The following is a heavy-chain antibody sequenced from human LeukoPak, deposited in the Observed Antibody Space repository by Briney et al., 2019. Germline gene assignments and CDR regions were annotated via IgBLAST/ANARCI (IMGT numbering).Heavy chain of an antibody. V-gene: IGHV3-30*04. CDR3: AKVRVVFNWNYAYYFDS. CDR1: GYTFTSYA. CDR2: ISYDGSNK. Sequence: SCKASGYTFTSYAMHWVRQAPGKGLEWVAVISYDGSNKYYADSVKGRFTISRDNSKNTLYLQMNSLRAEDTAVYYCAKVRVVFNWNYAYYFDSWGQGTLVTVSS. J-gene: IGHJ4*02. D-gene: IGHD1-7*01.